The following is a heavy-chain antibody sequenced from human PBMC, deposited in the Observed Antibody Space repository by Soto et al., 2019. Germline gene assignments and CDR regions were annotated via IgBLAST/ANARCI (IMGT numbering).Heavy chain of an antibody. D-gene: IGHD3-3*01. CDR3: AKNFDFWGGPQAD. CDR1: GFTFSSYS. V-gene: IGHV3-21*01. Sequence: GGSLRLSCAASGFTFSSYSMNWVRQAPGKGLEWVSSISSSSSYIYYADSVKGRFTISRDNAKNSLYLQMNSLRAEDTAVYYCAKNFDFWGGPQADWGQGAWVTVSS. J-gene: IGHJ4*02. CDR2: ISSSSSYI.